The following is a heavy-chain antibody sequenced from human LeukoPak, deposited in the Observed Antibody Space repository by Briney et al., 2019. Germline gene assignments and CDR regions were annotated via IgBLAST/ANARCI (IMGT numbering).Heavy chain of an antibody. V-gene: IGHV3-23*01. J-gene: IGHJ6*02. D-gene: IGHD3/OR15-3a*01. Sequence: GGSLRLSCAASGFTFSSYAMSWVRQAPGKGLEWASSISGYGEYTFYADSVKGRFTISRENSKNTLYLQMNSLRAEDTAVYYCAKSSSLGFGLYFYGMDVWGQGTTVTVSS. CDR3: AKSSSLGFGLYFYGMDV. CDR2: ISGYGEYT. CDR1: GFTFSSYA.